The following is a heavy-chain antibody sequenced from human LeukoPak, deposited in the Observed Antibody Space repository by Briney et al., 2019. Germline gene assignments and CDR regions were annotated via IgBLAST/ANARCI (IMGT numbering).Heavy chain of an antibody. D-gene: IGHD6-19*01. CDR1: GYTFTIYY. Sequence: GASVKVSCKASGYTFTIYYMHWVRQAPGQGLEWMGWINPNSGGTNYAQKFQGRVTMTRDTSISTAYMELSRLRSDDTAVYYCARDRTSWYSSGWVYYGMDVWGQGTTVTVSS. J-gene: IGHJ6*02. CDR2: INPNSGGT. V-gene: IGHV1-2*02. CDR3: ARDRTSWYSSGWVYYGMDV.